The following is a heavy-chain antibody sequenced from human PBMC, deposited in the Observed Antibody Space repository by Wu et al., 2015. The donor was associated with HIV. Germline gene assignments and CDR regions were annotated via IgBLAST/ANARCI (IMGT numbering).Heavy chain of an antibody. CDR3: ARYRVVVAATLAFDI. V-gene: IGHV1-2*02. D-gene: IGHD2-15*01. J-gene: IGHJ3*02. Sequence: QVQLVQSGAEVKKPGASVKVSCKASGYTFTGYYMHWVRQAPGQGLEWMGWINPNSGGTNYAQKFQGRVTITADESTSTAYMELSSLRSEDTAVYYCARYRVVVAATLAFDIWGQGTMVTVSS. CDR2: INPNSGGT. CDR1: GYTFTGYY.